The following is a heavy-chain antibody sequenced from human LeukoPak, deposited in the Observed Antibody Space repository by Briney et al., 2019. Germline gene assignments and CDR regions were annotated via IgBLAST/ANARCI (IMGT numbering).Heavy chain of an antibody. D-gene: IGHD3-10*01. CDR2: ISTGSDYI. J-gene: IGHJ5*02. CDR3: ARDLPTYYYGSGSYPGWFDP. V-gene: IGHV3-21*01. Sequence: SGGSLRLSCAASGFTFSSYNMNWVRQAPGKGLEFVSSISTGSDYIYYADSVRGRFTISRDNAKNSLYLQMNSLRAEDTAVYYCARDLPTYYYGSGSYPGWFDPWGQGTLVTVSS. CDR1: GFTFSSYN.